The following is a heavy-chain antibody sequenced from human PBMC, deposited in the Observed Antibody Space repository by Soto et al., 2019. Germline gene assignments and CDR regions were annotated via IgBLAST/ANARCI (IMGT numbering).Heavy chain of an antibody. Sequence: EVQLVESGGGLVHPGGSLRLSCAASGFTFSSYWMNWVRQAPGKGLEWVANITQDGSAKYYVDYVKDRFSIFIDNAKNTLYLQMNSLIRADTAVYYCAGGGGWYIPQWAEVSLVTVAS. CDR1: GFTFSSYW. D-gene: IGHD6-19*01. CDR3: AGGGGWYIPQ. V-gene: IGHV3-7*01. CDR2: ITQDGSAK. J-gene: IGHJ1*01.